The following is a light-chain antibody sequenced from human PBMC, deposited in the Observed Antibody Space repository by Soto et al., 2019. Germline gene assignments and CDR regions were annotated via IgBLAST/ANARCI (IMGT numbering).Light chain of an antibody. Sequence: SYELTQPPSVSVAPGKTASITCGGNNIGSKSVHWYQEKSGQAPVLVIYNEIDRPSGIPERFSGSNSGSTATLTISRVEAGDEADYYCHVWDSDSDHPVFGGGTKLTVL. CDR1: NIGSKS. V-gene: IGLV3-21*04. CDR3: HVWDSDSDHPV. J-gene: IGLJ2*01. CDR2: NEI.